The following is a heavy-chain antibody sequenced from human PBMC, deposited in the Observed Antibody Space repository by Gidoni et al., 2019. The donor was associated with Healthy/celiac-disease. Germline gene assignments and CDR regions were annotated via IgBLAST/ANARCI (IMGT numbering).Heavy chain of an antibody. Sequence: QVQLVQSGAEVKKPGSSVKVSCTASRGTFSSYAISWVRQAPGQGLEWMGRIIPILGIANYAQKCQGRVKMTADKSTSTAYMELSSLRSEDTAVYYCASGYSSSWNDYWGQGTLVTVSS. CDR1: RGTFSSYA. V-gene: IGHV1-69*04. J-gene: IGHJ4*02. CDR2: IIPILGIA. D-gene: IGHD6-13*01. CDR3: ASGYSSSWNDY.